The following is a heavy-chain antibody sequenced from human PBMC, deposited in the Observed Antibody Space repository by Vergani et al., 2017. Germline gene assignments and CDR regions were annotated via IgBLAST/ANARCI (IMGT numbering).Heavy chain of an antibody. V-gene: IGHV3-33*01. CDR3: ARTLFVNDYGDFPGDY. CDR2: IWYDGSNK. D-gene: IGHD4-17*01. Sequence: QVQLVESGGGVVQPGRSLRLSCAASGFSFSSYGMHWVRQAPGKGVGWVAIIWYDGSNKYYADSVKGRFTISRDNSKNTLYLQMNSLRAEDTAMYYCARTLFVNDYGDFPGDYWGQGTLVTVSS. CDR1: GFSFSSYG. J-gene: IGHJ4*02.